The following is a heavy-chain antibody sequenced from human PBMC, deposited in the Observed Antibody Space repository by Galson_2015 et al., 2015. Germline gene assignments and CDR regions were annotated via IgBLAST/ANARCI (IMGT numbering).Heavy chain of an antibody. CDR2: IYPGDSET. Sequence: QSGAEVKKPGESLTISCKGSGYTFTSYWIGWVRQMPGKGLERVGIIYPGDSETRYSPSLQGQVTISADKSIRTAYLQWSSLKASDTAMYYCAREYSLDYWGQGTLVTVSS. J-gene: IGHJ4*02. CDR1: GYTFTSYW. V-gene: IGHV5-51*03. D-gene: IGHD6-6*01. CDR3: AREYSLDY.